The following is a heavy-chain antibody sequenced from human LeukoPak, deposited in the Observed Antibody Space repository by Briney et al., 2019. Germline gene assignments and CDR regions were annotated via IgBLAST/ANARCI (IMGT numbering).Heavy chain of an antibody. V-gene: IGHV3-66*01. J-gene: IGHJ4*02. D-gene: IGHD6-13*01. CDR1: GFTVSSNY. CDR3: PRDLLPAAGEYYFDY. CDR2: IYSGGTI. Sequence: RGSLRLSCAASGFTVSSNYMSWVRQAPGKGLEWVSVIYSGGTIYYAESVKGRFTISRDNSKNTLYLQMNSLRAEDTAVYYCPRDLLPAAGEYYFDYWGQGTLVTVSS.